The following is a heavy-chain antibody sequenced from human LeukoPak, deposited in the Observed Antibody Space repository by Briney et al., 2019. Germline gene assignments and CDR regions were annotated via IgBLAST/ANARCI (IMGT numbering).Heavy chain of an antibody. CDR3: ARIPPDDYGSGSPRDYFDY. Sequence: GEALKISCKVSGYSFTSYWIGWVRQMPVKGLEWMGIIYPGDSNTRYSPSFQGQVTISADKSISTAYLQWRSLKASDTAMYYCARIPPDDYGSGSPRDYFDYWGQGTLVTVSS. V-gene: IGHV5-51*01. CDR1: GYSFTSYW. J-gene: IGHJ4*02. D-gene: IGHD3-10*01. CDR2: IYPGDSNT.